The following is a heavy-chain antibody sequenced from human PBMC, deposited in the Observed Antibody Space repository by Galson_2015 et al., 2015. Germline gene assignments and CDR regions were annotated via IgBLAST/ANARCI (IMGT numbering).Heavy chain of an antibody. Sequence: SLRLSCAASEFSFSRYSMNWVRQAPGKGLEWLSYISGSSATIYYADSVKGRFTISRANAKESLYLQMNSLRGEDTAMYYCARDENSGSYTAPFFDYWGQGTPVTVSS. V-gene: IGHV3-48*01. D-gene: IGHD1-26*01. CDR2: ISGSSATI. CDR1: EFSFSRYS. J-gene: IGHJ4*02. CDR3: ARDENSGSYTAPFFDY.